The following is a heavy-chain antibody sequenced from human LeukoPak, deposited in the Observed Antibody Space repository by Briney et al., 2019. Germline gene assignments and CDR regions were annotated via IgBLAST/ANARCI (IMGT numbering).Heavy chain of an antibody. D-gene: IGHD2-2*01. CDR2: ISDSGGTT. CDR1: GFTFRTYA. CDR3: AKASDGSTSFDQ. V-gene: IGHV3-23*01. Sequence: GGSLRLSCVASGFTFRTYAMSWVRQAPGKGLEWVSGISDSGGTTYYVDSVKGRFTISRDNSKNTLYLQINSLRAEDMALYYCAKASDGSTSFDQWGQGTLVTVSS. J-gene: IGHJ4*02.